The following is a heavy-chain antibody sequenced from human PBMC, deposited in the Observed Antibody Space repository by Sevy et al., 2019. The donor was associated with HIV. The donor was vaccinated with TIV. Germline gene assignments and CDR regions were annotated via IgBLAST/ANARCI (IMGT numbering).Heavy chain of an antibody. CDR2: IHRDDTT. J-gene: IGHJ4*02. D-gene: IGHD5-18*01. V-gene: IGHV3-66*01. CDR1: GFTVNSNY. CDR3: ARGKSGYGYALNY. Sequence: GGALRLSCAASGFTVNSNYMTWVRQAPGKGLEGVSVIHRDDTTYHADSVKDRFTISRDNFKNTLNLHMSSLRAEDTAVYYCARGKSGYGYALNYWGQGTLVTVSS.